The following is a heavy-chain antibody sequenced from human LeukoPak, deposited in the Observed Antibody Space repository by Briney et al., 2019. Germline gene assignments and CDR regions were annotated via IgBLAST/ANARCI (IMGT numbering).Heavy chain of an antibody. D-gene: IGHD3-16*02. CDR3: ATRSYDYVWGSYRYLKWYFDY. CDR1: GYTLTELS. J-gene: IGHJ4*02. Sequence: ASVKVSCKVSGYTLTELSMHWVRQAPGKGLEWMGGFDPEDGETIYAQKFQGRVTMTEDTSTDTAYMELSSLRSVDTAVYYCATRSYDYVWGSYRYLKWYFDYWGQETLVTVSS. CDR2: FDPEDGET. V-gene: IGHV1-24*01.